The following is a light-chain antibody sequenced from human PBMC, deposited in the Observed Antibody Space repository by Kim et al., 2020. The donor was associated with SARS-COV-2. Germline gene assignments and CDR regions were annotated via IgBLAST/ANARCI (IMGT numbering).Light chain of an antibody. V-gene: IGKV1-27*01. J-gene: IGKJ1*01. CDR2: AAS. CDR1: QDISHY. Sequence: GDRVTITCRASQDISHYLAWFQQKPGEAPKLLIYAASALHSEVPSRFSGSGSGTDFTLTISSLQPEDVATFYCQSYNSAPWTFGKGTKVDI. CDR3: QSYNSAPWT.